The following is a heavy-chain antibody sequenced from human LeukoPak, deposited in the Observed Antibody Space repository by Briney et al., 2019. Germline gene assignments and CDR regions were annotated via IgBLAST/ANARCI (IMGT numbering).Heavy chain of an antibody. CDR2: ISTDGNNE. D-gene: IGHD2/OR15-2a*01. CDR3: ARGCASQYCFIIDF. J-gene: IGHJ4*02. CDR1: GFSFNSHA. V-gene: IGHV3-30*03. Sequence: GRSLRLSCAASGFSFNSHAMHWVRQAPGKGLEWVSTISTDGNNEDYVDSVRGRFTISRDNSKNTLYLQMNSLRAEDTAVYYCARGCASQYCFIIDFWGQGTLVTVSS.